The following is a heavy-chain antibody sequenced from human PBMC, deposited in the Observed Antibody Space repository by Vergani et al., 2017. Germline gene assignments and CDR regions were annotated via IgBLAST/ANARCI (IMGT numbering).Heavy chain of an antibody. Sequence: QVQLQESGPGLVKPSETLSLTCTVSGGSISSYYWSWIRQPPGKGLEWIGYIYYSGSTNYNPSLKSRVTISVDTSKNLFSLKLSSVNAADTAVYYCARGVRDIVATKGVDYFDYWGQGTLVTVSS. D-gene: IGHD5-12*01. CDR3: ARGVRDIVATKGVDYFDY. CDR2: IYYSGST. CDR1: GGSISSYY. J-gene: IGHJ4*02. V-gene: IGHV4-59*01.